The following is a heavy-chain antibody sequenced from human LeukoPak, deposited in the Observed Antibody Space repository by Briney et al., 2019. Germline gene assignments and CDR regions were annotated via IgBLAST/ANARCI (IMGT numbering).Heavy chain of an antibody. CDR2: ISSSSSYI. CDR1: GFTFSSYS. Sequence: GGSLRLSCAASGFTFSSYSMNWVRQAPGKGLEWVSSISSSSSYIYYADSVKGRFTISRDNAKNSLYLQMNSLRAEDTAVYYCARGRTWGYRFFDYWGQGTLVTVSS. CDR3: ARGRTWGYRFFDY. V-gene: IGHV3-21*01. D-gene: IGHD5-18*01. J-gene: IGHJ4*02.